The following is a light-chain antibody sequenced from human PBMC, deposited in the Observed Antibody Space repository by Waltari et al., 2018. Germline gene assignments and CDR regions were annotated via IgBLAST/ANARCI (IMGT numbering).Light chain of an antibody. J-gene: IGLJ1*01. CDR1: SSDVGGYNY. V-gene: IGLV2-11*01. Sequence: QSALTQPRPVSGSPGQSVTISCTGTSSDVGGYNYVSLYQQHPGKAPKLMIYDVSKRPSGVPDRFSGSKSGNTASLTISGLQAEDEADYYCCSYAGSYTYVFGTGTKVTVL. CDR2: DVS. CDR3: CSYAGSYTYV.